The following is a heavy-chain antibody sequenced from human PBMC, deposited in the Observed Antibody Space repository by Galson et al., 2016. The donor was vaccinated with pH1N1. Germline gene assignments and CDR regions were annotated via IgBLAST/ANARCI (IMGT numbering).Heavy chain of an antibody. CDR1: GFDFSTQA. Sequence: SLRLSCAASGFDFSTQAMHWVRQAPGKGLEWVAGISYGGNNKYYTDSVRGRFAISRDNSKDTLYLHMNTLRIEDTAVYRCASEGYSDYDTYYNGLGVWGQGTTVTVSS. CDR3: ASEGYSDYDTYYNGLGV. CDR2: ISYGGNNK. D-gene: IGHD4-11*01. V-gene: IGHV3-30*09. J-gene: IGHJ6*02.